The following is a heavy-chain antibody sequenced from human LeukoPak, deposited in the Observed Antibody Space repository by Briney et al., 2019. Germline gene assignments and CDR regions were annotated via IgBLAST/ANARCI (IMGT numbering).Heavy chain of an antibody. Sequence: GGSLRLSCAASGFTFSSYAMSWVRQAPGKGLEWVANIKQDGSEKYYVDSVKGRFTISRDNAKNSLYLQMNSLRAEDTAVYYCARTVWGGYGDYWGQGTLVTVSS. CDR2: IKQDGSEK. V-gene: IGHV3-7*01. J-gene: IGHJ4*02. CDR1: GFTFSSYA. D-gene: IGHD3-16*01. CDR3: ARTVWGGYGDY.